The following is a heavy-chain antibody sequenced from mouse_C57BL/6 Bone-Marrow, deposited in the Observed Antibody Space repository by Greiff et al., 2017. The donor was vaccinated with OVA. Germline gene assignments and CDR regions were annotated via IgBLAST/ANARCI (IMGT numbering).Heavy chain of an antibody. CDR1: GFSLTSYG. D-gene: IGHD3-2*02. CDR3: ARTQEYAMDY. CDR2: IWSGGST. V-gene: IGHV2-2*01. J-gene: IGHJ4*01. Sequence: QVQLQQSGPGLVQPSQSLSITCTVSGFSLTSYGVHWVRQSPGKGLEWLGVIWSGGSTDSNAAFISRLSISKDNSKSQVFFKMNSLQADDTAIYYCARTQEYAMDYWGQGTSVTVSS.